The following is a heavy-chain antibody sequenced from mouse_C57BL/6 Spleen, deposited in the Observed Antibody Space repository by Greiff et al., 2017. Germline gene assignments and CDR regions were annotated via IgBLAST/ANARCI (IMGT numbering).Heavy chain of an antibody. V-gene: IGHV14-4*01. CDR3: TTGGPLRTYAMDY. Sequence: EVQLQQSGAELVRPGASVKLSCTASGFNFKDDYMHWVKQRPEQGLEWIGWIDPENGDTEYASQFQGKATLTADTSSNTAYLQLSSLTSEDTAVYYCTTGGPLRTYAMDYWGQGTSVTVSS. J-gene: IGHJ4*01. CDR2: IDPENGDT. D-gene: IGHD1-1*01. CDR1: GFNFKDDY.